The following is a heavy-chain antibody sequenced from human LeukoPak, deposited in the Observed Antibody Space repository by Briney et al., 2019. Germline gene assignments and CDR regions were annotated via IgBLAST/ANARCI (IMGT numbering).Heavy chain of an antibody. J-gene: IGHJ3*02. V-gene: IGHV3-74*01. CDR1: GFTFSSNW. Sequence: GGSLRLSCAASGFTFSSNWMFWVRQAPGKGLVWVSRISSDGSSKTYADSVKGRFTISRDNAENTLYLQMSSLRAEDTAVYYCATFPSARGAFDIWGQGTMVTVSS. CDR3: ATFPSARGAFDI. D-gene: IGHD3-10*01. CDR2: ISSDGSSK.